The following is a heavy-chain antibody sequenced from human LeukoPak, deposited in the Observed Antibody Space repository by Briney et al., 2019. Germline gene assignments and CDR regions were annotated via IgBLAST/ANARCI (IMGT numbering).Heavy chain of an antibody. CDR1: GDSISNYY. D-gene: IGHD2-2*01. Sequence: SETLSLTCTVSGDSISNYYWSWIRQPAGKGLEWIGYIYYSGSTNYNPSLKSRVTISVDTSKNQFSLKLSSVTAADTAVYYCARDGGYCSSTSCFNWFDPWGQGTLVTVSS. V-gene: IGHV4-59*01. CDR2: IYYSGST. J-gene: IGHJ5*02. CDR3: ARDGGYCSSTSCFNWFDP.